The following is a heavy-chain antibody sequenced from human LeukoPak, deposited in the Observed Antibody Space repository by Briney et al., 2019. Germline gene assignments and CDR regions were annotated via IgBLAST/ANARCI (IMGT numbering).Heavy chain of an antibody. CDR1: GFTFSDYE. D-gene: IGHD1-14*01. CDR2: ISWNSGSI. V-gene: IGHV3-64*02. Sequence: GGSLRLSCVASGFTFSDYEFNWVRQAPGKGLEWVSGISWNSGSIGYADSVKGRFTISRDNSKNTLYLQMGSLRAEDMAVYYCARDYNNIWAPLFDSWGQGTLVTVSS. CDR3: ARDYNNIWAPLFDS. J-gene: IGHJ4*02.